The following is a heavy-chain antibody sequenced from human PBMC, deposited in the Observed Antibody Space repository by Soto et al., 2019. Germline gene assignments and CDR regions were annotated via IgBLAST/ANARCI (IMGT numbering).Heavy chain of an antibody. V-gene: IGHV4-4*02. J-gene: IGHJ5*02. CDR1: GGSISSSNW. Sequence: QVQLQESGPGLVKPSGTLSLTCAVSGGSISSSNWWSWVRQPPGKGLEWIGEIYHSGSTNYNPSPKSRVTISVDKSKNQFSLKLSSVTAADTAVYYCARDGTHYYDSSGTHNWFDPWGQGTLVTVSS. CDR3: ARDGTHYYDSSGTHNWFDP. D-gene: IGHD3-22*01. CDR2: IYHSGST.